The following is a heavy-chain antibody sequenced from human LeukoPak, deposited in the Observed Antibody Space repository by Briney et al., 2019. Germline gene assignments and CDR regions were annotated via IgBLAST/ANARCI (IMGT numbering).Heavy chain of an antibody. CDR1: GFPFANTW. V-gene: IGHV3-74*01. CDR3: AIGGTYGSGS. CDR2: IDNDGSTT. Sequence: GGSLRLSCAASGFPFANTWMHWVRQAPGKGLVWVSLIDNDGSTTNYADSVKGRFTISRDNAKNTVYLQMNTLRAEDTAVYYCAIGGTYGSGSWGQGTLVTVSS. J-gene: IGHJ4*02. D-gene: IGHD3-10*01.